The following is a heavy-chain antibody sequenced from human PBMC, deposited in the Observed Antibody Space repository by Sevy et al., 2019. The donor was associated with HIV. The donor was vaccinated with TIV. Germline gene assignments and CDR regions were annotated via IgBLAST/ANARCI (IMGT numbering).Heavy chain of an antibody. CDR3: AKAPTQRHLFDY. J-gene: IGHJ4*02. V-gene: IGHV1-8*02. Sequence: ASVKVSCKASGFTFASYDIYWVRQATGQGLEWMGWMNTNTGNTGFAQKFQGRVTMTRNTSITTAYMELSNLRSEDTAVYYCAKAPTQRHLFDYWGQGTLVTVSS. CDR2: MNTNTGNT. CDR1: GFTFASYD.